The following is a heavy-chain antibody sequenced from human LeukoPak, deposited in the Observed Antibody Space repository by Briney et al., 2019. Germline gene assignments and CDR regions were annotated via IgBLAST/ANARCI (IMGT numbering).Heavy chain of an antibody. CDR2: IKEDGSEK. J-gene: IGHJ6*03. CDR3: VRGGGSIRHSYYYYVDV. V-gene: IGHV3-7*03. CDR1: GFTFSNYW. D-gene: IGHD2-15*01. Sequence: GGSLKLSCAASGFTFSNYWMSWVRQAPGKGLEWVANIKEDGSEKYYVDSVKGRFTISRDNAKNSLYLQMNSLRDEDTALYYCVRGGGSIRHSYYYYVDVWGKGTSVTVSS.